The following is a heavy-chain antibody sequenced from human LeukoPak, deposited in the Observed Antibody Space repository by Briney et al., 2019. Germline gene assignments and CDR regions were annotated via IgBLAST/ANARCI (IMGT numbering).Heavy chain of an antibody. V-gene: IGHV4-34*01. D-gene: IGHD3-10*01. J-gene: IGHJ3*02. CDR3: ARGWRRSVKNDAFDI. CDR2: INHSGST. CDR1: GGSFSGYY. Sequence: SETLSLTCAVYGGSFSGYYWSWIRQPPGKGLEWIWEINHSGSTNYNPSLKSRVTISVDTSKNQFSLKLSSVTAADTAVYYCARGWRRSVKNDAFDIWGQGTMVTVSS.